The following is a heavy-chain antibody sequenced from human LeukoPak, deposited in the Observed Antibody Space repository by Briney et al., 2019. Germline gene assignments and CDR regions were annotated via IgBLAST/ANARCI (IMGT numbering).Heavy chain of an antibody. D-gene: IGHD2-2*01. CDR1: GYTFTGYD. V-gene: IGHV1-8*03. CDR3: ARASDCSSTSCSYYYYYYMDV. Sequence: ASVKVSCKASGYTFTGYDINWVRQATGQGLEWMGWTNPNSGNTGYAQKFQGRVTITRNTSISTAYMELSSLRSEDTAVYYCARASDCSSTSCSYYYYYYMDVWGKGTTVTVS. CDR2: TNPNSGNT. J-gene: IGHJ6*03.